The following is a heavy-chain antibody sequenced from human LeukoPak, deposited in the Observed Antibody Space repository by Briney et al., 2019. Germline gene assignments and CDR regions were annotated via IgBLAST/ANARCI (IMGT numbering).Heavy chain of an antibody. J-gene: IGHJ4*02. D-gene: IGHD1-26*01. CDR2: LSPNSGNT. CDR3: SRGEGVVGTL. V-gene: IGHV1-8*01. CDR1: GYTFTSYD. Sequence: VASVKVSCKASGYTFTSYDINWVRQAPGQGLEWLGWLSPNSGNTAYAQKFQDRVTMTRDTSISTVYIELSSLRSDDTAVYYCSRGEGVVGTLWGQGTLVTVSS.